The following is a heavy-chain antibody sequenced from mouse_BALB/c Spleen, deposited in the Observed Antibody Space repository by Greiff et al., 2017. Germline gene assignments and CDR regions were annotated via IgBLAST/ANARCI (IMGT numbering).Heavy chain of an antibody. V-gene: IGHV2-6-7*01. Sequence: VKLMESGPGLVAPSQSLSITCTVSGFSLTGYGVNWVRQPPGKGLEWLGMIWGDGSTDYNSALKSRLSISKDNSKSQVFLKMNSLQTDDTARYYCARVGGNYPSYWYFDVWGAGTTVTVSS. J-gene: IGHJ1*01. CDR1: GFSLTGYG. CDR2: IWGDGST. D-gene: IGHD2-1*01. CDR3: ARVGGNYPSYWYFDV.